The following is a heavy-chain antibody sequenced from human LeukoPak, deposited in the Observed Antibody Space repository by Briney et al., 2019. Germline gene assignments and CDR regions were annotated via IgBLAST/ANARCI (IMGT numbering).Heavy chain of an antibody. J-gene: IGHJ4*02. CDR2: IGTAGDT. V-gene: IGHV3-13*01. D-gene: IGHD3-16*01. Sequence: GGSLRLSYAASGFTFSSYDMHWVRQATGKGLEWVSAIGTAGDTYYPGSVKGRFTISRENAKNSLYLQMNSLRAGDTAVYYCARAWGEYYFDYWGQGTLVTVSS. CDR1: GFTFSSYD. CDR3: ARAWGEYYFDY.